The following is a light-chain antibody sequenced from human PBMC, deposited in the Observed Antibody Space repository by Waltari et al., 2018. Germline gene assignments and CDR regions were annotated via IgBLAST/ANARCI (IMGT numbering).Light chain of an antibody. CDR3: CSYAGSYTWV. CDR2: DVS. J-gene: IGLJ3*02. CDR1: RSDVGGYKY. V-gene: IGLV2-11*01. Sequence: QSALTQPRSVSGSAGQSVTISCTGTRSDVGGYKYVSWFQQHAGKAPRLMIYDVSERPSGVPDRFSGSKSGNTASLTISGLQAEDEADYYCCSYAGSYTWVFGGGTKLTVL.